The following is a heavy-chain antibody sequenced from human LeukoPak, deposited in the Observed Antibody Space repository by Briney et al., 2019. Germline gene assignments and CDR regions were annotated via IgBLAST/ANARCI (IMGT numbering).Heavy chain of an antibody. Sequence: PSETLSLTCAVYGGSFSGYYWSWIRQPPGKGLEWIGEINHSGSTNYNPSLKSRVTISVDTSKNQFSLKLSSVTAADTAVYYCARDGDYGPRWYYYYYYGMDVWGQGTTVTVSS. CDR1: GGSFSGYY. D-gene: IGHD4-17*01. CDR2: INHSGST. J-gene: IGHJ6*02. V-gene: IGHV4-34*01. CDR3: ARDGDYGPRWYYYYYYGMDV.